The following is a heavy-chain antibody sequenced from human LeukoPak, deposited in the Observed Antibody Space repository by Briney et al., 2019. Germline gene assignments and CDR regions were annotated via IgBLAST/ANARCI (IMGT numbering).Heavy chain of an antibody. D-gene: IGHD6-6*01. V-gene: IGHV4-39*07. CDR3: ARGGSSSVFYMDV. CDR1: GGSISSSTYY. Sequence: SQTLSLTCTVSGGSISSSTYYWGWIRQPPGKGLEWIASISYTGSTYHNPSLKSRVTISVDTSKNQFSLKLNSVTAADTAVYYCARGGSSSVFYMDVWGKGTTVTVSS. CDR2: ISYTGST. J-gene: IGHJ6*03.